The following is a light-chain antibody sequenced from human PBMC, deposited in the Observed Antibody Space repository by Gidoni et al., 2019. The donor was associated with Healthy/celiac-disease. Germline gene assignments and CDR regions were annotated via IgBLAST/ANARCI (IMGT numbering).Light chain of an antibody. CDR2: DDS. V-gene: IGLV3-21*02. CDR3: QVWDSSSDHPGV. J-gene: IGLJ2*01. CDR1: NIGSKS. Sequence: SYVLTPPPSVSVAPRQTARIPCGGNNIGSKSVHWYQQKPGQAPVLVVYDDSDRPSGIPERFSGSNSGNTATLTISRVEAGDEADYYCQVWDSSSDHPGVFGGGTKLTVL.